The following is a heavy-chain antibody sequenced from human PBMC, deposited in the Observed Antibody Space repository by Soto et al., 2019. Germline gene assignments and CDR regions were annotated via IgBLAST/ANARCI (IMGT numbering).Heavy chain of an antibody. V-gene: IGHV3-66*01. CDR1: ELTVSSND. CDR2: IYSGGST. Sequence: GGSNRVSSAAAELTVSSNDMSWVRQAPGKGLEWVSVIYSGGSTYYADSVKGRFTISRDNSKNTLYLQMNSLRAEDTAVYYCARDQGYSHYWGQGTLVTVSS. CDR3: ARDQGYSHY. J-gene: IGHJ4*02. D-gene: IGHD5-18*01.